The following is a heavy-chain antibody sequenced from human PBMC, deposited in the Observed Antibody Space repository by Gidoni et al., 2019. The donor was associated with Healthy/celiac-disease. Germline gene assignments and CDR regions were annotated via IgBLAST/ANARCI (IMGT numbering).Heavy chain of an antibody. Sequence: GLEWMGGIIPIFGTANYAQKFQGRVTITADESTSTAYMELSSLRSEDTAVYYCARGVCYYGSGSCYYMDVWGKGTTVTVSS. J-gene: IGHJ6*03. CDR2: IIPIFGTA. D-gene: IGHD3-10*01. V-gene: IGHV1-69*01. CDR3: ARGVCYYGSGSCYYMDV.